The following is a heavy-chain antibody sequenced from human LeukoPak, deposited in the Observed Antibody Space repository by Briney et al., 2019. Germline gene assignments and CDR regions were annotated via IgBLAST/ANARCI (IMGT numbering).Heavy chain of an antibody. CDR2: MWYDGTNK. V-gene: IGHV3-33*01. J-gene: IGHJ4*02. CDR3: ATPGGSWYDGSLDY. Sequence: GGSLRLSCAASGFTFSNYGIHWVRQAPGKGLEWVAVMWYDGTNKYYADAVKGRFTISRDNSKNTLYLQLNSLRAEDTAVYYCATPGGSWYDGSLDYWGQGTLVTVSS. CDR1: GFTFSNYG. D-gene: IGHD6-13*01.